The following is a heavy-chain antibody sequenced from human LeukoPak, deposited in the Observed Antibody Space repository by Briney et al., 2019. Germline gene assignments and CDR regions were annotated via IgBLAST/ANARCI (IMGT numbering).Heavy chain of an antibody. CDR2: ISYDGGNK. V-gene: IGHV3-30*04. CDR1: GFTFSSYA. Sequence: GGSLRLSCAASGFTFSSYALHWVRQAPGKGLEWVAVISYDGGNKYYADSVKGQFTISRDNSKSTLYLQMNSLRTEDTAVYYCARDRSYDSSGPSDYWGQGTLVTVSS. D-gene: IGHD3-22*01. CDR3: ARDRSYDSSGPSDY. J-gene: IGHJ4*02.